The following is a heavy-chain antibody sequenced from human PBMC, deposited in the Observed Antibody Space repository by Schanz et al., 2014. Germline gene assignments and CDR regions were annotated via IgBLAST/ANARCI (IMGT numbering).Heavy chain of an antibody. Sequence: QVQLVQSGAEVKKPGASVKVSCKASGHPFTASYMHWVRQAPGQGLEWMGRINPNSGGTNYAENFQGRVTMTRDTSTSTVYMELSRLTSDDTALYYCARDGHSSIWDSYYFYGLDVWGQGTTVTVSS. V-gene: IGHV1-2*06. CDR1: GHPFTASY. J-gene: IGHJ6*02. D-gene: IGHD6-13*01. CDR3: ARDGHSSIWDSYYFYGLDV. CDR2: INPNSGGT.